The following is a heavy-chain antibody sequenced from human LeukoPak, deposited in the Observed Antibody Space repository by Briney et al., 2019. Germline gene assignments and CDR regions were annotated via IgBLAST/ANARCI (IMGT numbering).Heavy chain of an antibody. CDR1: GFTFSNYW. V-gene: IGHV3-7*01. Sequence: GGSLRLSCAASGFTFSNYWMNWVRQAPGKGLEWVANIKQDGSEKYYVDSVKGRFTISRDNAKNSLYLQMNSLRAEDTAVYYCARGSSSWYYDYYYYYGMDVWGQGTTVTVSS. J-gene: IGHJ6*02. CDR3: ARGSSSWYYDYYYYYGMDV. CDR2: IKQDGSEK. D-gene: IGHD6-13*01.